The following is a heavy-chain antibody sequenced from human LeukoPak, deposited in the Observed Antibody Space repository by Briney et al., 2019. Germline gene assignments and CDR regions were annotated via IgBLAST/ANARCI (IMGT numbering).Heavy chain of an antibody. J-gene: IGHJ6*03. D-gene: IGHD6-13*01. Sequence: SETLSFNCAVYGGTFSGYCCNWLRQPPGRGLEWIGDINHSGSTNFNPSLKSRVTMSVGTSKNQFSLKLSSVTAADTAVYYCASRPYSSSWYWDYYYYYMDVWGKGTTVTVSS. CDR1: GGTFSGYC. V-gene: IGHV4-34*01. CDR3: ASRPYSSSWYWDYYYYYMDV. CDR2: INHSGST.